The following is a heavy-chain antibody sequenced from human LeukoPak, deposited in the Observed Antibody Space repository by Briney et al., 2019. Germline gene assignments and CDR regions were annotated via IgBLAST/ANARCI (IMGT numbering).Heavy chain of an antibody. D-gene: IGHD2-15*01. Sequence: GASVKVSCKASGGTFSSYAISWVRQAPGQGLEWMGGIIPIFGTANYAQKFQGRVTITADESTSTAYMELSSLRSEDTAVYYCARNSEMYCSGGSCYTLDYWGQGTLVTVSS. CDR3: ARNSEMYCSGGSCYTLDY. CDR1: GGTFSSYA. J-gene: IGHJ4*02. V-gene: IGHV1-69*13. CDR2: IIPIFGTA.